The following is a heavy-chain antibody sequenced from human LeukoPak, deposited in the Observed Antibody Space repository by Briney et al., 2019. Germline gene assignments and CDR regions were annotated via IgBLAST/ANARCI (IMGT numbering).Heavy chain of an antibody. D-gene: IGHD2-15*01. V-gene: IGHV3-23*01. J-gene: IGHJ5*02. CDR3: ANYCSYCPFDP. CDR1: GFTFRSYA. CDR2: ISGSGGST. Sequence: GGSLRLSCAASGFTFRSYAMSWVRQAPGKGLEWVSAISGSGGSTYYADSVKGRFTISRDNSKNTLYLQMNSLRAEDTAVYYCANYCSYCPFDPWGQGTLVTVSS.